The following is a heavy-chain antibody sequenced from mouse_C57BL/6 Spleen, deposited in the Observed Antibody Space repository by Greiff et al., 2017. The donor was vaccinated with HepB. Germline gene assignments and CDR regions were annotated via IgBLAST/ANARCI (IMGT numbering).Heavy chain of an antibody. CDR2: IDPETGGT. J-gene: IGHJ2*01. V-gene: IGHV1-15*01. Sequence: QVQLKESGAELVRPGASVTLSCKASGYTFTDYEIHWVKQTPVHGLEWIGAIDPETGGTAYNQKFKGKAILTADKSSSTAYMELRSLTSEDSAVYYCTRGLRDYWGQGTTLTVSS. CDR3: TRGLRDY. CDR1: GYTFTDYE. D-gene: IGHD2-4*01.